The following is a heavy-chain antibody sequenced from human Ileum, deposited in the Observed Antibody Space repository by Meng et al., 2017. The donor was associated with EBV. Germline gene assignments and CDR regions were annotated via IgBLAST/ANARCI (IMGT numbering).Heavy chain of an antibody. J-gene: IGHJ4*02. CDR3: ARGNKVSDRGFDY. CDR1: GGSFSGYY. V-gene: IGHV4-34*01. Sequence: QVQLQQLGAGLLKPSETLSLTCAVSGGSFSGYYWSWIRQPPGKGLEWIGEINHSGSTNYNPSLKSRVTISVDTSKNQFSLKLSSVTAADTAVYYCARGNKVSDRGFDYWGQGTPVTVSS. CDR2: INHSGST. D-gene: IGHD3-10*01.